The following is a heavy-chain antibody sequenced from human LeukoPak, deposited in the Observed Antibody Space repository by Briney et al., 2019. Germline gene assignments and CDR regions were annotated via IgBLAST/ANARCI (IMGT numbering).Heavy chain of an antibody. Sequence: GGSLRLSCAASGVTFSSYWMYWVRQAPGKGLVWVSRIKSDGSTTNYADSVKGRFTISRDNAKNTLYLQMDSLRAEDTAVYYCAAGVHGDYWGQGTLVTVSS. CDR2: IKSDGSTT. J-gene: IGHJ4*02. D-gene: IGHD3-10*01. V-gene: IGHV3-74*01. CDR1: GVTFSSYW. CDR3: AAGVHGDY.